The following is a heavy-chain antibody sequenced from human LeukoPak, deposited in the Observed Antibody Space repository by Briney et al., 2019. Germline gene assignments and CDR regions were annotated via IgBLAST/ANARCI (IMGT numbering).Heavy chain of an antibody. CDR1: GFTFSSYW. Sequence: GGSLRLSCAASGFTFSSYWMSWVRQAPGKGLEWVANIKQDGSEKYYVDSVKGRFTISRDNAKNSLYLQMNSLRAEDTAVYYCARGGSLEGLSYGSGIEDWFDPWGQGTLVTVSS. V-gene: IGHV3-7*01. CDR2: IKQDGSEK. CDR3: ARGGSLEGLSYGSGIEDWFDP. J-gene: IGHJ5*02. D-gene: IGHD3-10*01.